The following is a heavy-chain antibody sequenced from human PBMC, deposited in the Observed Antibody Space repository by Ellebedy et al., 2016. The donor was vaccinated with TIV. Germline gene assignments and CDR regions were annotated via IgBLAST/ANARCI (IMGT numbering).Heavy chain of an antibody. Sequence: GGSLRLSCAASELTVTSNFMSWVRQAPGKGLAWVSTIAIDSTTYYADSVKGRFTISRDNSKNTLDIQMNSLRAEDTAVYYCARETYNDVDLKQWGIFDIWGQGTMVTVSS. CDR1: ELTVTSNF. D-gene: IGHD2-8*01. J-gene: IGHJ3*02. V-gene: IGHV3-66*01. CDR2: IAIDSTT. CDR3: ARETYNDVDLKQWGIFDI.